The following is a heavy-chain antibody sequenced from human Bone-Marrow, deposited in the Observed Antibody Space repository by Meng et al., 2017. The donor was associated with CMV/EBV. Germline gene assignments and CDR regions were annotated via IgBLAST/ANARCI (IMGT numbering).Heavy chain of an antibody. CDR3: AREYCSSTSCYFAFDI. CDR1: GFTFGDYA. Sequence: GGSLRLSCTASGFTFGDYAMSWVRQAPGKGLEWVGFIRSKAYGGTTEYAASVKGRFTISRDDSKSIAYLQMNSLKTEDTAVYYCAREYCSSTSCYFAFDIWGQGTMVTVSS. D-gene: IGHD2-2*01. V-gene: IGHV3-49*04. J-gene: IGHJ3*02. CDR2: IRSKAYGGTT.